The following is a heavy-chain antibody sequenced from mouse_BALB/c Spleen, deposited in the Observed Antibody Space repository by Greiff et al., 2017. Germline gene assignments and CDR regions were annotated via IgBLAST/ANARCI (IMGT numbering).Heavy chain of an antibody. J-gene: IGHJ4*01. D-gene: IGHD2-4*01. CDR2: ISSGGST. CDR1: GFTFSSYA. V-gene: IGHV5-6-5*01. CDR3: ARAYDWAMDY. Sequence: EVHLVESGGGLVKPGGSLKLSCAASGFTFSSYAMSWVRQTPEKRLEWVASISSGGSTYYPDSVKGRFTISRDNARNILYLQMSSLRSEDTAMYYCARAYDWAMDYWGQGTSVTVSS.